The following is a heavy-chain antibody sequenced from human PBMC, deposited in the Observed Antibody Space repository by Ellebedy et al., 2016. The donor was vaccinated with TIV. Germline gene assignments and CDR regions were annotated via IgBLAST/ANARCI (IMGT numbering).Heavy chain of an antibody. CDR3: ARGGYSYYDGMDV. D-gene: IGHD5-18*01. CDR1: GFTVSSNY. J-gene: IGHJ6*02. CDR2: IYSGGST. V-gene: IGHV3-66*01. Sequence: PGGSLRLSCAASGFTVSSNYMTWVRQAPGKGLEWVSVIYSGGSTYYADSVKGRFTISRDNSKNTLYLQMNSLRAEDTAVYYCARGGYSYYDGMDVWGQGTTVTVSS.